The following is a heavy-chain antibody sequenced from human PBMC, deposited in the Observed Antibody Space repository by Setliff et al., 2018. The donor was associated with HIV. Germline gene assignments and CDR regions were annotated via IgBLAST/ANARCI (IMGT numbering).Heavy chain of an antibody. CDR2: IYTSGST. Sequence: PSETLSLTCSVSGGSISSGSYYWSWIRQPAGKGLEWIGHIYTSGSTNYNPSLKSRVTMSVDTSKNQFSLKLSSVTAADTAVYYCARGSYYDSSGLYYWGQGILVTVSS. J-gene: IGHJ4*02. CDR3: ARGSYYDSSGLYY. D-gene: IGHD3-22*01. V-gene: IGHV4-61*09. CDR1: GGSISSGSYY.